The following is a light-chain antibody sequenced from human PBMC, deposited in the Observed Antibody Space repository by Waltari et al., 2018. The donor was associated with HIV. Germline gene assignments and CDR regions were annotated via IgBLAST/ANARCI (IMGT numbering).Light chain of an antibody. Sequence: ERVMTQSPATLSVSPGDRATLSCRASQSVGDNLAWYQQRPGQAPRLLIYSASTRASGIAARFSGSGSGTEFSLTISSLQSEDFAIYYCQHYGGSPSYSFGQGTKLEIK. J-gene: IGKJ2*01. V-gene: IGKV3-15*01. CDR3: QHYGGSPSYS. CDR2: SAS. CDR1: QSVGDN.